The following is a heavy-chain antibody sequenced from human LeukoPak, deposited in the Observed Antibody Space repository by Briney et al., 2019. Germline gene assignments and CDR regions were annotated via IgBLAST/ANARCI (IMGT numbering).Heavy chain of an antibody. CDR3: AKNGEYQLLYPYYFDY. Sequence: GGSLRLXCAASGFTFSSYAMSWVRQAPGKGLEWVSAISGSGGSTYYADSVKGRFTISRDNSKNTLYLQMNSLRAEDTAVYYCAKNGEYQLLYPYYFDYWGQGTLVTVSS. CDR1: GFTFSSYA. V-gene: IGHV3-23*01. J-gene: IGHJ4*02. CDR2: ISGSGGST. D-gene: IGHD2-2*02.